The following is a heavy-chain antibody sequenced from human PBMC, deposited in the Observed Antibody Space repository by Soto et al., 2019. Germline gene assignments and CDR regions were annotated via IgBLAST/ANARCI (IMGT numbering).Heavy chain of an antibody. CDR2: IKHDGSEK. V-gene: IGHV3-7*01. D-gene: IGHD1-26*01. CDR3: VRDRSGSYLEGFDY. Sequence: EVQLVESGGGLVHLGGSRRLSCAASGFTFSSYWMTWVRQAPGKGLEWVANIKHDGSEKYYVDSVKGRFTIYRDNARNSVFLEMKSLRAEDTDVYSCVRDRSGSYLEGFDYWGQGTLVNVSS. J-gene: IGHJ4*02. CDR1: GFTFSSYW.